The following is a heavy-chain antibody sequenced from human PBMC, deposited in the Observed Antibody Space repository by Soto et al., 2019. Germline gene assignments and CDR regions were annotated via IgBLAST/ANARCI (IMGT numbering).Heavy chain of an antibody. J-gene: IGHJ3*02. CDR2: IWYDGSNK. V-gene: IGHV3-33*01. D-gene: IGHD6-19*01. CDR3: ARDHLAVPGGGAFDI. CDR1: GFTFRSYA. Sequence: QVQLVESGGGVVQPGRSLRLSCAASGFTFRSYAMHWVRQALGKGLEWVAVIWYDGSNKYYADSVKGRFTISRDNSKNTLYLQMNSLRAEDTAVYYCARDHLAVPGGGAFDIWGQGTMVTVSS.